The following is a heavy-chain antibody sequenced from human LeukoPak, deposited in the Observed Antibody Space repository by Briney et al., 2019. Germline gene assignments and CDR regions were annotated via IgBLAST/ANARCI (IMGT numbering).Heavy chain of an antibody. J-gene: IGHJ3*02. CDR1: GFTFSSYA. CDR2: ISYDGSNK. V-gene: IGHV3-30-3*01. D-gene: IGHD4-11*01. CDR3: ARDRRDYYSNINGLLGI. Sequence: GGSLRLSCAASGFTFSSYAMHWVRQAPGKGLEWVAVISYDGSNKYYADSVKGRFTISRDNSKNTLYLQMNSLRAEDTAVYYCARDRRDYYSNINGLLGIWGQGTMVTVSS.